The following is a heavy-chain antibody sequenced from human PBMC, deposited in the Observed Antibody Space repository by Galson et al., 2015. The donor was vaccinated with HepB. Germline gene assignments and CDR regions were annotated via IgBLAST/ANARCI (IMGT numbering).Heavy chain of an antibody. Sequence: SLRLSCAASGFTFSSYGMHWVRQAPGKGLEWVAVISYDGSNKYYADSVKGRFTISRDNSKNTLYLQMNSLRAEDTAVYYCAKELVPAAINAAFDIWGQGTMVTVSS. CDR1: GFTFSSYG. CDR2: ISYDGSNK. CDR3: AKELVPAAINAAFDI. D-gene: IGHD2-2*01. V-gene: IGHV3-30*18. J-gene: IGHJ3*02.